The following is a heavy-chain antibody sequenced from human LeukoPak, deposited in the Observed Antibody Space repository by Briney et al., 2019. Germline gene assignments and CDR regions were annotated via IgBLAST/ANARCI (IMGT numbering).Heavy chain of an antibody. CDR2: IYYSGST. CDR1: GGSISSYY. V-gene: IGHV4-59*01. D-gene: IGHD1-26*01. Sequence: MSSETLSLTCTVSGGSISSYYWSWTRQPPGKGLEWIGYIYYSGSTNYNPSLESRVTISVDTSKNQFSLKLSSVTAADTAVYYCARVQYLRMGNAFDIWGQGTMVTVSS. J-gene: IGHJ3*02. CDR3: ARVQYLRMGNAFDI.